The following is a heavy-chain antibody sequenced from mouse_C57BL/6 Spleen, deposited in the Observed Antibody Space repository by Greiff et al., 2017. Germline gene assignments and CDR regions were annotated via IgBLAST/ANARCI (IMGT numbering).Heavy chain of an antibody. V-gene: IGHV1-82*01. CDR3: SRASNTVVKGTGCAF. Sequence: QVQLQQSGPELVKPGASVKISCKASGYAFSSSWLNWVKQRPGKGLEGIGRIYPGDGDTNYNGKLKGKATLTADKSSSTAYMQLSSLTSEHSAVYLCSRASNTVVKGTGCAFWGQGTLLCLSA. CDR1: GYAFSSSW. CDR2: IYPGDGDT. D-gene: IGHD2-5*01. J-gene: IGHJ3*01.